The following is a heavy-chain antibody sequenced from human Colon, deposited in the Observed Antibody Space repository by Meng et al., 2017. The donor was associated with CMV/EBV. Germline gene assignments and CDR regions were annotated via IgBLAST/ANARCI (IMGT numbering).Heavy chain of an antibody. Sequence: WVRQAQGKGLERLSSISSSSSYIYHADSMKGRFTISRDNAKNSLYLQMNSLRAEDTAVYYCARDLAPQSDYYDSSGYYYLPKGFDYWGQGTLVTVSS. CDR2: ISSSSSYI. CDR3: ARDLAPQSDYYDSSGYYYLPKGFDY. D-gene: IGHD3-22*01. J-gene: IGHJ4*02. V-gene: IGHV3-21*01.